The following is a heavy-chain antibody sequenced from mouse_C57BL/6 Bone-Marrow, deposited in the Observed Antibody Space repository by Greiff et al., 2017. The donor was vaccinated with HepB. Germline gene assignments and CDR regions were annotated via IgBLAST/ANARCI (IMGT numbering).Heavy chain of an antibody. J-gene: IGHJ2*01. D-gene: IGHD1-1*01. CDR2: IDPSDSYT. CDR3: AREGGVVAHFDY. Sequence: QVQLQQPGAELVMPGASVKLSCKASGYTFTSYWMHWVKQRPGQGLEWIGKIDPSDSYTNYNQKFKGKSTLTVDKSSSTAYMQLSSLTSEDSAVYYCAREGGVVAHFDYWGQGTTLTVSS. CDR1: GYTFTSYW. V-gene: IGHV1-69*01.